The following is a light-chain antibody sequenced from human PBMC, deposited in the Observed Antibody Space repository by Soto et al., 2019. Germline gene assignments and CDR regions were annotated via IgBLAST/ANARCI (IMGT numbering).Light chain of an antibody. Sequence: ETVMTQSPATRSVSPGEGATLSCRASQTVSSNLAWYQQKPGQAPRLLIYGASTRATGIPARFSGSGSGTEYTLTISSLQSEDSAVYYCQQYNDWPPVTFGQGTKVDIK. J-gene: IGKJ1*01. CDR3: QQYNDWPPVT. V-gene: IGKV3-15*01. CDR1: QTVSSN. CDR2: GAS.